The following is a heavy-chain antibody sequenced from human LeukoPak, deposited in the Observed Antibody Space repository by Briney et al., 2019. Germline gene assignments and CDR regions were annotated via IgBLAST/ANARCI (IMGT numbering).Heavy chain of an antibody. CDR1: GYRFTSYW. CDR3: ASTGMVRGVEFDY. Sequence: GESLKISCKGSGYRFTSYWIGWVRQMPGKGLEWMGIIYPGDSDTRYSPSFQGQVTISADKSISTAYLQWSSLKASDTAMYYCASTGMVRGVEFDYWGQGTLVTVSS. CDR2: IYPGDSDT. D-gene: IGHD3-10*01. J-gene: IGHJ4*02. V-gene: IGHV5-51*01.